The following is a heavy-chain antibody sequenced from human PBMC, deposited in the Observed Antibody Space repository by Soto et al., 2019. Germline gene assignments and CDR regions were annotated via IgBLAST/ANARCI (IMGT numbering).Heavy chain of an antibody. CDR1: GYTFTSYY. D-gene: IGHD3-22*01. Sequence: ASVKVSCKASGYTFTSYYMHWVRQAPGQGLEWMGIINPSGGSTSYAQKFQGRVTMTRDTSTSTVYMELSSLRSEDTAVYYCARVKDYYDSSAPPGDAFDIWGQGTMVTVSS. CDR2: INPSGGST. J-gene: IGHJ3*02. V-gene: IGHV1-46*03. CDR3: ARVKDYYDSSAPPGDAFDI.